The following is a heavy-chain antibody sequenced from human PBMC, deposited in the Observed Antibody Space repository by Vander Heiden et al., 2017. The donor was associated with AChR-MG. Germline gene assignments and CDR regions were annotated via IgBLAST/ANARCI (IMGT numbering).Heavy chain of an antibody. CDR2: IIPIFGTA. J-gene: IGHJ6*02. CDR1: GGTFSSYA. Sequence: VQLVQSGAEVKKPGSSVKVSCKASGGTFSSYAISWVRQAPGQGLEWMGGIIPIFGTANYAQKFQGRVTITADESTSTAYMELSSLRSEDTAVYYCARLAARDYYYYYGMDVWGQGTTVTVSS. CDR3: ARLAARDYYYYYGMDV. V-gene: IGHV1-69*01. D-gene: IGHD6-6*01.